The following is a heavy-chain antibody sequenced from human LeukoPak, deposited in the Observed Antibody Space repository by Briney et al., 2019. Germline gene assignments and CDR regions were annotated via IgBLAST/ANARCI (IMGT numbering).Heavy chain of an antibody. D-gene: IGHD2-15*01. CDR2: IKSKTDGGTT. Sequence: GGSLRLSCAASGFTFSNAWMSWVRQAPGKGLEWVGRIKSKTDGGTTDYAAPVKGRFTISRDDSKNTLYLQMNSLKTEDTAVYYCTSAALEGGGLRDYWGQGTLVTVSS. J-gene: IGHJ4*02. V-gene: IGHV3-15*01. CDR3: TSAALEGGGLRDY. CDR1: GFTFSNAW.